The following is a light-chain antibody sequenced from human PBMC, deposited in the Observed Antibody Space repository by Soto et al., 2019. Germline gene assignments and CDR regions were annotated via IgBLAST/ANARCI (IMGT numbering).Light chain of an antibody. V-gene: IGLV8-61*01. J-gene: IGLJ3*02. CDR1: SGSVSTSYY. CDR3: ALYMGSGIWM. Sequence: QTVVTQVPSFSVSPGRTVTLTCGLSSGSVSTSYYPSWYQQTPGQAPRTLIYSANTRSSGVPDRFSGSILGNKAALTITGAQADDEADYYCALYMGSGIWMFGGGTKLTVL. CDR2: SAN.